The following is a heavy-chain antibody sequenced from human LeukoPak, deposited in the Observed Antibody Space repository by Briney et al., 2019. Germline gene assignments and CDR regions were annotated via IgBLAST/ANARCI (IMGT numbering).Heavy chain of an antibody. J-gene: IGHJ4*02. V-gene: IGHV4-61*02. D-gene: IGHD3-10*01. CDR1: GGSISSGSYY. Sequence: PSETLSLTCTVSGGSISSGSYYWSWIRQPAGEGLEWIGRIYTSGSTNYNPSLKSRVTISVDTSKNQFSLKLSSVTAADTAVYYCAGAPTYYGSGDYWGQGTLVTVSS. CDR3: AGAPTYYGSGDY. CDR2: IYTSGST.